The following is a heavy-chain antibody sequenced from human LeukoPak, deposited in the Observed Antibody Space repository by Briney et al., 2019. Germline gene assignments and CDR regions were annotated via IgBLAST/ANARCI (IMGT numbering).Heavy chain of an antibody. J-gene: IGHJ3*02. CDR3: ARDAYYYDSSGRRHDAFDI. D-gene: IGHD3-22*01. CDR1: GYTFTGYY. Sequence: ASVKVSCKASGYTFTGYYMHWVRQAPGQGLEWMGWINPNSGGTNYAQKLQGRVTMTRDTSINTAYMELNRLRSDDTAVYYCARDAYYYDSSGRRHDAFDIWGQGTMVTVSS. V-gene: IGHV1-2*02. CDR2: INPNSGGT.